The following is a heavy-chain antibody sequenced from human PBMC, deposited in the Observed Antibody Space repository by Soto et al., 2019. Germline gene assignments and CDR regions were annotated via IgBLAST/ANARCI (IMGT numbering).Heavy chain of an antibody. CDR1: GFTFSSSA. Sequence: GGSLRLSCAASGFTFSSSAMHWVRQAPGKGLEWVATISHDGINKYYADSMKGPFTISRDNSKNTLYLQMNTLRPEDTAVYYCARGADWFDSWGQGALVTVSS. CDR2: ISHDGINK. J-gene: IGHJ5*01. V-gene: IGHV3-30-3*01. CDR3: ARGADWFDS.